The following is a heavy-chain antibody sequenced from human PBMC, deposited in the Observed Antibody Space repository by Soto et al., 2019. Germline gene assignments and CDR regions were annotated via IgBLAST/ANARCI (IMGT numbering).Heavy chain of an antibody. CDR1: GFTFSSSA. Sequence: GGSLRLSCAASGFTFSSSAMHWVRQAPGKGLEWVATISHDGINKYYADSMKGPFTISRDNSKNTLYLQMNTLRPEDTAVYYCARGADWFDSWGQGALVTVSS. CDR2: ISHDGINK. J-gene: IGHJ5*01. V-gene: IGHV3-30-3*01. CDR3: ARGADWFDS.